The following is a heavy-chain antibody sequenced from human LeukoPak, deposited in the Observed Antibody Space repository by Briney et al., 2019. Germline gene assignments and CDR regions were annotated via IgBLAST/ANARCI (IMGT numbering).Heavy chain of an antibody. CDR1: GLTFSSYS. CDR2: ISSSSSTI. D-gene: IGHD1-14*01. J-gene: IGHJ4*02. V-gene: IGHV3-48*02. Sequence: GGSLRLSCAASGLTFSSYSMNWVRQAPGKGLEWVSYISSSSSTILYADSVMGRFTISRDNAKNSLYLQMNSLRDEDTAVYYCARISGVAKERNRDFDYWGQGTLVTVSS. CDR3: ARISGVAKERNRDFDY.